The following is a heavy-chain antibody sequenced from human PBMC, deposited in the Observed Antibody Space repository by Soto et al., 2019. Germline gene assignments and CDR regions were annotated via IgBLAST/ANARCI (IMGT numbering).Heavy chain of an antibody. Sequence: QVQLVQSGAEVKKPGSSVKVSCKASGGTFSSYTISWVRQAPGQGLEWMGRIIPILGIANYAQKFQGRVKIPADKSTSTAYMELSSLRSEDTAVYYCAREPQPKYCSSTRCFPYYYYYYMDVWGKGTTVTVSS. CDR2: IIPILGIA. CDR3: AREPQPKYCSSTRCFPYYYYYYMDV. D-gene: IGHD2-2*01. J-gene: IGHJ6*03. V-gene: IGHV1-69*08. CDR1: GGTFSSYT.